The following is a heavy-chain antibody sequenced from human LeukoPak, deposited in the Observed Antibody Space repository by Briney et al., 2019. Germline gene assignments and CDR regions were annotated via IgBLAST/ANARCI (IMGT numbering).Heavy chain of an antibody. V-gene: IGHV5-51*01. CDR3: ARTYYYDSSGYEVPPFDP. CDR1: GYSFTSYW. CDR2: IYPGDSDT. D-gene: IGHD3-22*01. Sequence: GESLKISCKGSGYSFTSYWIGWVRQMPGKGLEWMGIIYPGDSDTRYSPSFQGQVTISADKSISTAYLQWSSLKASDTAMYYCARTYYYDSSGYEVPPFDPWGQGTLVTVSS. J-gene: IGHJ5*02.